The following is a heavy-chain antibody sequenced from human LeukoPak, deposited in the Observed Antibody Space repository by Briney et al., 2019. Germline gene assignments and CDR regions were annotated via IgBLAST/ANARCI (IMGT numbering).Heavy chain of an antibody. CDR2: IYSGGST. D-gene: IGHD1-14*01. Sequence: GGSLRLSCAASGFTVSSNYMSWVRQAPGKGLEWVSVIYSGGSTYYADSVKGRFTISRDNSKNMLYLQMNSLRAEDTAVYYCARVPPYRDYFDYWGQGTLVTVSS. J-gene: IGHJ4*02. CDR1: GFTVSSNY. CDR3: ARVPPYRDYFDY. V-gene: IGHV3-53*01.